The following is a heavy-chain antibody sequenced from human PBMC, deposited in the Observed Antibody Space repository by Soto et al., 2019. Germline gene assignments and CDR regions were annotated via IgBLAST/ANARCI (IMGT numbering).Heavy chain of an antibody. CDR1: GFTFGDYA. D-gene: IGHD3-3*01. CDR2: IRSKPYGEAT. CDR3: TRTDYDFWSGLLVGIDY. J-gene: IGHJ4*02. Sequence: PGGSLRLSCTASGFTFGDYAMSWVRQAPGKGLEWVGLIRSKPYGEATEYAASVRGRFTISRHDSRSIAYLHMNNLRTEDTAVYYCTRTDYDFWSGLLVGIDYWGQGALVTVSS. V-gene: IGHV3-49*04.